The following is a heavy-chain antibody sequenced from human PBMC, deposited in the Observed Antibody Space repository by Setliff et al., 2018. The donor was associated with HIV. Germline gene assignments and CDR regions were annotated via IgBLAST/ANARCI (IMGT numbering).Heavy chain of an antibody. D-gene: IGHD3-22*01. CDR1: GFSFDDYA. CDR3: TGYYDSSGYYYGVEY. Sequence: GGSLRLSCTASGFSFDDYALTWVRQAPGKGLEWVGFIRTNSYGGTTEYAASVKGRFTISRDDSKSIVYVQMNSLKTEDTDVYFCTGYYDSSGYYYGVEYWGQGTLVTVSS. J-gene: IGHJ4*02. CDR2: IRTNSYGGTT. V-gene: IGHV3-49*04.